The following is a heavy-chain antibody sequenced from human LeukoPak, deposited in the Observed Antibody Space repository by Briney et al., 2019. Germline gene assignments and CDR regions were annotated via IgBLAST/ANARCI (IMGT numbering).Heavy chain of an antibody. V-gene: IGHV1-18*01. J-gene: IGHJ4*02. Sequence: GASVKVSCKASGYTFTSYGISWVRRAPGQGLEWMGWINAYNGNTNYAQKFQGRVTVTTDTSTSTAYMELRSLRSDDTAVYYCARDAGATRPFDYWGQGTLVTVSS. D-gene: IGHD1-26*01. CDR2: INAYNGNT. CDR1: GYTFTSYG. CDR3: ARDAGATRPFDY.